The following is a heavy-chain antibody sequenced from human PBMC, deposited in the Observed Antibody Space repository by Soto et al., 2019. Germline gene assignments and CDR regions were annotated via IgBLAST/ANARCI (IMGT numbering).Heavy chain of an antibody. V-gene: IGHV4-39*01. J-gene: IGHJ6*02. CDR3: ASLYSGYDNLYYYYYGMDV. CDR2: IYYSGST. CDR1: GGSISSSSYY. D-gene: IGHD5-12*01. Sequence: SETLSLTCTVSGGSISSSSYYWGWIRQPPGKGLEWIGSIYYSGSTYYNPSLKSRVTISVDTSKNQFSLKLSSVTAADTAVYYCASLYSGYDNLYYYYYGMDVWGQGTTVTVSS.